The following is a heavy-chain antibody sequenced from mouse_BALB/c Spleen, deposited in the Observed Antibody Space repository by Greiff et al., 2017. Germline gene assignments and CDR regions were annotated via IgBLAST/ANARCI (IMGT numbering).Heavy chain of an antibody. CDR1: GYTFTDYW. J-gene: IGHJ1*01. Sequence: QVQLQQPGAELVMPGASVKMSCKASGYTFTDYWMHWVKQRPGQGLEWIGAIDTSDSYTSSNQKFKGKATLTVDESSSKAYMQLSSLTSEDAAVYYCARPTMITRAGWYFDVWGAGTTVTVSA. V-gene: IGHV1-69*01. CDR2: IDTSDSYT. CDR3: ARPTMITRAGWYFDV. D-gene: IGHD2-4*01.